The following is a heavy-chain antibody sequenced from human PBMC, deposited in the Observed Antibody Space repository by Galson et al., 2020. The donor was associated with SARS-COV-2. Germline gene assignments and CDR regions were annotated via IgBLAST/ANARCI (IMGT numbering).Heavy chain of an antibody. CDR1: GFTFDDYA. Sequence: GGSLRLSCAASGFTFDDYAMHWVRQAPGKGLEWVSGISWNSGSIGYADSVKGRFTISRDNAKNSLYLQMNSLRAEDTALYYCAKMWTYYGSGLNYGMDVWGQGTTVTVSS. CDR2: ISWNSGSI. J-gene: IGHJ6*02. V-gene: IGHV3-9*01. D-gene: IGHD3-10*01. CDR3: AKMWTYYGSGLNYGMDV.